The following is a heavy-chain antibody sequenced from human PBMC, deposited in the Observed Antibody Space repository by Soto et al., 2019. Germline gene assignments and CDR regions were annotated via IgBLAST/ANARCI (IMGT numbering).Heavy chain of an antibody. Sequence: SETLSLTCTVSGGYISSSSYYWGWIRQPPGKGLEWIGSIYYSGSTYYNPSLKSRVTISVDTSKNQFSLKLSSVTAADTAVYYCARRATVTTPWFDPWGQGTLVTVSS. CDR1: GGYISSSSYY. J-gene: IGHJ5*02. CDR2: IYYSGST. V-gene: IGHV4-39*01. D-gene: IGHD4-4*01. CDR3: ARRATVTTPWFDP.